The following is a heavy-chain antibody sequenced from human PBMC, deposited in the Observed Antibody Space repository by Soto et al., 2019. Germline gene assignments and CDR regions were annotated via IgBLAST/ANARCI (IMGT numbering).Heavy chain of an antibody. CDR1: GFTFSTYA. CDR3: AISSGYCSNTDRYPNYFDP. CDR2: ITGSGATT. V-gene: IGHV3-23*01. Sequence: GGSLRLSCAASGFTFSTYAMNWVRQAPRKGLEWVSTITGSGATTYYADSVKGRFTISRDNSENTLYLQMNSLRAEDTALYYCAISSGYCSNTDRYPNYFDPWGQGTLVTVSS. J-gene: IGHJ5*02. D-gene: IGHD2-2*01.